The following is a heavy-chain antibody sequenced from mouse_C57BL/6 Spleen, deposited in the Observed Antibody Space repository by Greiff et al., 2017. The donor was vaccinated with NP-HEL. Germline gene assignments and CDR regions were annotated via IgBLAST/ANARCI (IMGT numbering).Heavy chain of an antibody. CDR3: AKGDYDPFAY. CDR1: GFSLTSYG. V-gene: IGHV2-4*01. J-gene: IGHJ3*01. CDR2: IWSGGST. D-gene: IGHD2-4*01. Sequence: VMLVESGPGLVQPSQSLSITCTVSGFSLTSYGVHWVRQPPGKGLEWLGVIWSGGSTDYNAAFISRLSISKDNSKSQVFFKMNSLQADDTAIYYCAKGDYDPFAYWGQGTLVTVSA.